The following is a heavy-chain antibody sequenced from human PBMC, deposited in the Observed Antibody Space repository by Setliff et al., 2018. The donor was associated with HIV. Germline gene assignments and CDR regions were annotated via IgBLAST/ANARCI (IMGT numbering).Heavy chain of an antibody. CDR1: GGTFSTYA. CDR2: IITIFGTA. Sequence: SVKVSCKASGGTFSTYAVSWVRQAPGQGLEWMGGIITIFGTANYAQKFQGRVTITADESTSTAYMELSSLRSEDTAVYYCASVPPGREAFDIWGQGTMGTVS. CDR3: ASVPPGREAFDI. V-gene: IGHV1-69*13. J-gene: IGHJ3*02.